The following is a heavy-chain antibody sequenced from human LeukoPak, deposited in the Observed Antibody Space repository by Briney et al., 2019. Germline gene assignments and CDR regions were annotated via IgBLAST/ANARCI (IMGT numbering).Heavy chain of an antibody. CDR1: GGSVSTSDYY. CDR3: ARVFDS. V-gene: IGHV4-39*07. CDR2: VFYTGKT. Sequence: PSETLSLTCTVSGGSVSTSDYYWGWIRQSPVKGLEWIGDVFYTGKTNYNPSLRGRANISIDTSKNQFSLKLTYVTAADSAVYYCARVFDSWGQGTLVTVSS. J-gene: IGHJ4*02.